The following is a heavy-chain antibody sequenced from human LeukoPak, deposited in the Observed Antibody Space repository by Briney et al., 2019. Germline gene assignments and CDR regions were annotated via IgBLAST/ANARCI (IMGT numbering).Heavy chain of an antibody. CDR3: ARDPITMVRGVRGYYFDY. V-gene: IGHV1-2*02. CDR1: GYTFTDYY. Sequence: EASVKVSCKASGYTFTDYYIHWVRQAPGQGLEWLGWMNPNSGGVHYAEKFQDRVTMTRDTSISTAYMELSSLSSDDTAVYYCARDPITMVRGVRGYYFDYWGQGTLVTVSS. D-gene: IGHD3-10*01. J-gene: IGHJ4*02. CDR2: MNPNSGGV.